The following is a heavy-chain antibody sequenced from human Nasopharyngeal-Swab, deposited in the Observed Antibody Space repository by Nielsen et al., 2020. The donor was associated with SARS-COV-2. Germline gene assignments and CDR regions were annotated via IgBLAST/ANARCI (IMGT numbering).Heavy chain of an antibody. CDR2: IYYSGST. V-gene: IGHV4-59*01. D-gene: IGHD6-25*01. J-gene: IGHJ4*02. CDR1: GGSMSTYY. Sequence: SQTLSLTCTVSGGSMSTYYWSWIRQPTGKGLEWIGFIYYSGSTNYNPYLESRVTISADTSKNQFSLKLSSVTAADTAMYYCARRITATSTGFDYWGQGTLVTVSS. CDR3: ARRITATSTGFDY.